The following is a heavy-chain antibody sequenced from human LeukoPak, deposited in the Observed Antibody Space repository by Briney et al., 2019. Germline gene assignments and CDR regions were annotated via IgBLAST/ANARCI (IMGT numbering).Heavy chain of an antibody. CDR2: IKHDGSEK. D-gene: IGHD2-15*01. CDR1: GFVFSSYW. Sequence: GGSLRLSCAASGFVFSSYWMSWVRQPPGQGLEWVANIKHDGSEKYYVDSVKGRFTIARDSAKNSLYLPMNSLSAEDQAVYFCARTRYCAFDIWGQGTMVTVSS. V-gene: IGHV3-7*01. J-gene: IGHJ3*02. CDR3: ARTRYCAFDI.